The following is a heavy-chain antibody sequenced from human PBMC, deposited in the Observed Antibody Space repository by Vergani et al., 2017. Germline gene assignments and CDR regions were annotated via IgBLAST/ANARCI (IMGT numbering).Heavy chain of an antibody. CDR1: GFTFSSYS. D-gene: IGHD3-22*01. CDR2: ISWNSGSI. V-gene: IGHV3-9*01. CDR3: AKDSDSSGYYYDY. Sequence: EVQLVESGGGLVKPGGSLRLSCAASGFTFSSYSMHWVRQAPGKGLEWVSGISWNSGSIGYADSVKGRFTISRDNAKNSLYLQMNSLRAEDTALYYCAKDSDSSGYYYDYWGQGTLVTVSS. J-gene: IGHJ4*02.